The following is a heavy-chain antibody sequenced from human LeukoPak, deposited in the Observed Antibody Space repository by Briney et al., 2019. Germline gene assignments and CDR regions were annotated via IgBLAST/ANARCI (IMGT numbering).Heavy chain of an antibody. Sequence: SETLSLTCAVYGGSFSGYYWSWIRQPPGKGLEWIGEINHSGSTNYNPSLKSRVTISVDTSKNQFSLKLSSVTAADTAVYYCARGHSSSGTAGSGWFDPWGQGTLVTVSS. J-gene: IGHJ5*02. V-gene: IGHV4-34*01. CDR3: ARGHSSSGTAGSGWFDP. D-gene: IGHD6-6*01. CDR1: GGSFSGYY. CDR2: INHSGST.